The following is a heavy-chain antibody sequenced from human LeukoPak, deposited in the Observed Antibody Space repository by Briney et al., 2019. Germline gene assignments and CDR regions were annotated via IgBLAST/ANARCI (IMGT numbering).Heavy chain of an antibody. V-gene: IGHV3-30*18. CDR2: ISYDGSNK. J-gene: IGHJ6*02. CDR3: AKQLGPGYDIYYYYGMDV. Sequence: GRSLRLYCAASGFTFSSYGMHWVRQAPGKGLEWVAVISYDGSNKYYADSVKGRFTISRDNSKNTLYLQMNSLRAEDTAVYYCAKQLGPGYDIYYYYGMDVWGQGTTVTVSS. CDR1: GFTFSSYG. D-gene: IGHD3-9*01.